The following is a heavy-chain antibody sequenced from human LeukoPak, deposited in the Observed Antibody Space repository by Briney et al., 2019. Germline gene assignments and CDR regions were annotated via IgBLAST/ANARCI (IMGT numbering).Heavy chain of an antibody. V-gene: IGHV3-9*01. D-gene: IGHD3-22*01. CDR3: AKARGLIGGAFDI. J-gene: IGHJ3*02. CDR2: ISWNSGSI. CDR1: GFTFNDYT. Sequence: GGSLRLSCAASGFTFNDYTMHWVRRAPGKGLEWVSGISWNSGSIGYADSVKGRFTISRDNAKNSLYLQMNSLRTEDTALYYCAKARGLIGGAFDIWGQGTMVTVSS.